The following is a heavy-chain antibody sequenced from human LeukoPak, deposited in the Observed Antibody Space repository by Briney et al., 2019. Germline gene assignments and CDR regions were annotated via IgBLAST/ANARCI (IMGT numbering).Heavy chain of an antibody. CDR1: GFTFTDYS. V-gene: IGHV3-21*01. CDR3: AREVLAGYFDY. Sequence: GGSLRLSCAASGFTFTDYSMNWVRQAPGKGLEWVSYISGSSSYIYYADSLKGRFTISRDNAKNSLYLQMNSLRAKDTAVYYCAREVLAGYFDYWGQGTLVTVSS. CDR2: ISGSSSYI. J-gene: IGHJ4*02.